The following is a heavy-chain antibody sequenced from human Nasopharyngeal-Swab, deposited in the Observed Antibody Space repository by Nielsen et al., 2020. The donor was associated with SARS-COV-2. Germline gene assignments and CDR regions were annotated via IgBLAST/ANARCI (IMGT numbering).Heavy chain of an antibody. D-gene: IGHD6-13*01. J-gene: IGHJ4*02. CDR2: ISYDRSNK. CDR3: AKLPGSSTQLADY. CDR1: GFTFSSYG. Sequence: GESLKISCAASGFTFSSYGMHWVRQAPGKGLEWVAVISYDRSNKYYADSVKGRFTISRDNSKNTLYLQMNSLRAEDTAVYYCAKLPGSSTQLADYWGQGTLVTVSS. V-gene: IGHV3-30*18.